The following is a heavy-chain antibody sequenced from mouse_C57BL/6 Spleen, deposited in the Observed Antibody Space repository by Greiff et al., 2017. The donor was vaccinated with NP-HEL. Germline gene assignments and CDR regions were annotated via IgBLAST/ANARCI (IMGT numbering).Heavy chain of an antibody. J-gene: IGHJ2*01. Sequence: LVESGASVKISCKASGYAFSSYWMNWVKQRPGKGLEWIGQIYPGVGDTNYNGKFKGKATLTADKSSSTAYMQLSSLTSEDSAVYFCARRGGHYGSSYFDYWGQGTTLTVSS. CDR2: IYPGVGDT. CDR1: GYAFSSYW. D-gene: IGHD1-1*01. V-gene: IGHV1-80*01. CDR3: ARRGGHYGSSYFDY.